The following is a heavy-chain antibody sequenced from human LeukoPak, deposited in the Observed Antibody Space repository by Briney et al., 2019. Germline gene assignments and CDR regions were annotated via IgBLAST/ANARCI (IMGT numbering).Heavy chain of an antibody. CDR2: IYYSGST. Sequence: SETLSLTCTVSGGSISSYYWSWIRQPPGKGLEWNGYIYYSGSTNYNPSLKSRVTISVDTSKNQFSLKLSSVTAADTAVYYCARVFSSSSGGDWFDPWGQGTLVTVSS. V-gene: IGHV4-59*01. CDR1: GGSISSYY. J-gene: IGHJ5*02. CDR3: ARVFSSSSGGDWFDP. D-gene: IGHD6-6*01.